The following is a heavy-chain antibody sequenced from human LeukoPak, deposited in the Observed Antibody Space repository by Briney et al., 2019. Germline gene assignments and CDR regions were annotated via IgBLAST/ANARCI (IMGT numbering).Heavy chain of an antibody. CDR1: GYSFTSYW. CDR2: VYPGDSDT. CDR3: ARHRWSDKYRHYYYYYGMDV. V-gene: IGHV5-51*01. J-gene: IGHJ6*02. D-gene: IGHD4-23*01. Sequence: GESLKISCKGSGYSFTSYWIGWVRQMPGKGLEWMGIVYPGDSDTRYSPSFQGQVTISADKSISTAYLQWSSLKASDTAMYYCARHRWSDKYRHYYYYYGMDVWGQGTTVTVSS.